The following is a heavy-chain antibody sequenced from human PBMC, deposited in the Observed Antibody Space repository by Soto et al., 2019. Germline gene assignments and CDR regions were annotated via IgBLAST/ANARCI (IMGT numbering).Heavy chain of an antibody. CDR2: ISYDGSNK. J-gene: IGHJ6*02. Sequence: GGSLRLSCAASGFTFSSYAMHWVRQAPGKGLEWVAVISYDGSNKYYADSVKGRFTISRDNSKNTLYLQMNSLRAEDTAVYYCAIDKHRVVATTSSDLREKVYYYYGMDVWGQGTTVTVSS. CDR3: AIDKHRVVATTSSDLREKVYYYYGMDV. V-gene: IGHV3-30-3*01. D-gene: IGHD5-12*01. CDR1: GFTFSSYA.